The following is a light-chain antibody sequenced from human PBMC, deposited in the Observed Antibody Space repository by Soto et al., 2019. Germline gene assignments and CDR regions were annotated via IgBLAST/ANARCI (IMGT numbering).Light chain of an antibody. CDR3: QQYNNWPQT. CDR2: GAS. Sequence: EAVLTQSPATLSVSPGERATLSCRASQSVATNLAWYQQRPGQAPRLLIYGASKRAVGLPARFSGSGSGTEFTLTITSQQSEDFAVYYCQQYNNWPQTFGQGTKVDIK. J-gene: IGKJ1*01. V-gene: IGKV3-15*01. CDR1: QSVATN.